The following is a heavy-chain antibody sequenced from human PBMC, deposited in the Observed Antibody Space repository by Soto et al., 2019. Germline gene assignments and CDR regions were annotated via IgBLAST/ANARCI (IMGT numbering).Heavy chain of an antibody. CDR2: INHSGST. Sequence: QVQLQQWGAGLLKPSETLSLTCAVYGGSFSGYYWSWIGQPPGKGLEWIGEINHSGSTNYNPSLKSRVTIAVDTSKNQFSLKLSSVTAADTAAYYCARGWYYGSGSYRWGQGTLVTVSS. CDR1: GGSFSGYY. J-gene: IGHJ4*02. CDR3: ARGWYYGSGSYR. V-gene: IGHV4-34*01. D-gene: IGHD3-10*01.